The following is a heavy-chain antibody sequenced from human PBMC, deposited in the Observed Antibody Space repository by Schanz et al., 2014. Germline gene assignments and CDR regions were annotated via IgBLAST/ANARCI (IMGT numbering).Heavy chain of an antibody. CDR2: ITYNGGTI. CDR3: ARDRRNADLDY. V-gene: IGHV3-48*01. D-gene: IGHD1-1*01. J-gene: IGHJ4*02. Sequence: EVQLLESGGGLVQPGGSLRLSCASSGFSFTTYAMSWVRQAPGKGLEWISYITYNGGTIYYADSVKGRFTISRDNAKNSLYLEMNSLRAEDTALYYCARDRRNADLDYWGQGTLVTVSP. CDR1: GFSFTTYA.